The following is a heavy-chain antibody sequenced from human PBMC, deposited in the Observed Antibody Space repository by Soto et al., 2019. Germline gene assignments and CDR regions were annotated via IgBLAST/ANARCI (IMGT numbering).Heavy chain of an antibody. J-gene: IGHJ4*02. CDR2: INHSGST. Sequence: SETLSLTCAVYGGSFSGYYWSWIRQPPGKGLEWIGEINHSGSTNYNPSLKSRVTISVDTSKNQFSLKLSSVTAADTAVYYCARRPRGYSYGHPFDYWGQGTLVTVSS. CDR1: GGSFSGYY. V-gene: IGHV4-34*01. D-gene: IGHD5-18*01. CDR3: ARRPRGYSYGHPFDY.